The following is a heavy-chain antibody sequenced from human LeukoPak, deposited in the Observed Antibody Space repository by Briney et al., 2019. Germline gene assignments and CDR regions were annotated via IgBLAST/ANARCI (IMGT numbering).Heavy chain of an antibody. J-gene: IGHJ4*02. CDR2: IRYDGSNK. V-gene: IGHV3-30*02. CDR1: GFTFSSYG. Sequence: GGSLRLSCAASGFTFSSYGMHWVRQAPGKGLEWVAFIRYDGSNKYYADSVKGRFTISRDNAKNSLYLQMNSLRAEDTAVYYCARAAFDDISSSGEWMGDYWGQGTLVTVSS. CDR3: ARAAFDDISSSGEWMGDY. D-gene: IGHD6-6*01.